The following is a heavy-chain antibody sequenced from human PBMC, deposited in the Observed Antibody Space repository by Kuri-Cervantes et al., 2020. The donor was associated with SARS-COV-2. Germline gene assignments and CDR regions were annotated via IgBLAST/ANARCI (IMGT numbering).Heavy chain of an antibody. CDR3: ARDGDIVVVREGFDY. CDR2: INTDGSST. D-gene: IGHD2-2*01. J-gene: IGHJ4*02. Sequence: GESLKISCTASGFTFSSYWMHWVRQAPGKGLVWVSGINTDGSSTRYADSVKGRFTISRDNSKNTLYLQMNSLRAEDTAVYYCARDGDIVVVREGFDYWGQGTLVTVSS. V-gene: IGHV3-74*01. CDR1: GFTFSSYW.